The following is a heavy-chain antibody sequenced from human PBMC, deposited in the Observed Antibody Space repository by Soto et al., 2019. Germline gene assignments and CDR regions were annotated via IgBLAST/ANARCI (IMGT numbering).Heavy chain of an antibody. CDR3: ARGSFPVRGAILNWYFDL. CDR1: GYTFTNYG. D-gene: IGHD3-10*01. Sequence: QVQLVQSGAEVKKPGASVKVSCKASGYTFTNYGITWVRQAPGQGLEWMGWISAYNGNTNYAQKLQGRVTMTTDTSTSTAYMELRSLRSDDTAVYYCARGSFPVRGAILNWYFDLWGRGTLVTVSS. J-gene: IGHJ2*01. CDR2: ISAYNGNT. V-gene: IGHV1-18*01.